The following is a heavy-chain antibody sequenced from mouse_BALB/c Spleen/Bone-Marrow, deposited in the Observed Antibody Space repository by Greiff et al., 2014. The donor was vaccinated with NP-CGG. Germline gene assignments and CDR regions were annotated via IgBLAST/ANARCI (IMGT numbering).Heavy chain of an antibody. CDR1: GFSLTGYG. J-gene: IGHJ4*01. CDR3: ARDSFLITRALDY. Sequence: VKLVESGPGLVAPSQSLSITCTVSGFSLTGYGVSWVRQPPGKGLEWLGMIWGDGSTDYNSAIKSRLSITKDNSKSQVFLKMSSLQTDDTARYYCARDSFLITRALDYWGQGTSVTVSS. CDR2: IWGDGST. V-gene: IGHV2-6-7*01.